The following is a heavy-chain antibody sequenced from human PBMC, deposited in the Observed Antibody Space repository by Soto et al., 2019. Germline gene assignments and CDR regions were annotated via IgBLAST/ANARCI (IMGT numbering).Heavy chain of an antibody. CDR2: INSDVSST. CDR3: ARETIGYCSGGSCYPYYYYYGMDV. CDR1: GFPFSSYW. V-gene: IGHV3-74*01. Sequence: AGGSLRLSCAASGFPFSSYWMHWVRQAPGKGLVWVSRINSDVSSTSYADSVKGRFTISRDNAKNTLYLQMNSLRAEDTAVYYCARETIGYCSGGSCYPYYYYYGMDVWGQGTTVTVSS. D-gene: IGHD2-15*01. J-gene: IGHJ6*02.